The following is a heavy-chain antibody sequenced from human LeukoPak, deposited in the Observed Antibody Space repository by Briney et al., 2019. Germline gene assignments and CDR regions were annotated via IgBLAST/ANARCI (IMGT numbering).Heavy chain of an antibody. Sequence: GGSLRLSCVASGFTVSSTYMSWVRQAPGKGLEWVSVIYSGGSTYYADSVKGRFTISRDNSENTVYLQMNSLRAEDTAVYYCARDSDYYAFTYWGQGTLVTVSS. V-gene: IGHV3-53*01. CDR2: IYSGGST. J-gene: IGHJ4*02. CDR3: ARDSDYYAFTY. D-gene: IGHD1-26*01. CDR1: GFTVSSTY.